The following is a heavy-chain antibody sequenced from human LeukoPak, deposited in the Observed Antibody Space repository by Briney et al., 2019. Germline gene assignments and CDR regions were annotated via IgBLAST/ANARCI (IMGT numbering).Heavy chain of an antibody. CDR1: GFTFSDYW. CDR2: INPAGRDT. V-gene: IGHV3-7*01. CDR3: VRWGVTAGMQD. Sequence: SGGSLRLSCEGSGFTFSDYWMGWVRQAPGKGLEWVTNINPAGRDTYYVDSVKGRFTISRDNVKKSTFLQMNSLRVEETASYHCVRWGVTAGMQDWGQGTLVTVSS. D-gene: IGHD2-2*01. J-gene: IGHJ4*02.